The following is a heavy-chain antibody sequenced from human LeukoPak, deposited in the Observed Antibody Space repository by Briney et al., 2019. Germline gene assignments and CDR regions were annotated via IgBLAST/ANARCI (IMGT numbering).Heavy chain of an antibody. Sequence: ASVEVSCKASGYTFTGYYMHWVRQAPGQGLEWMGWINPNSGGTNYAQKFQGRVTMTRDTSTSTVYMELSSLRSEDTAVYYCARDIVAGGSLGAFDIWGQGTMVTVSS. CDR1: GYTFTGYY. J-gene: IGHJ3*02. CDR2: INPNSGGT. D-gene: IGHD1-26*01. V-gene: IGHV1-2*02. CDR3: ARDIVAGGSLGAFDI.